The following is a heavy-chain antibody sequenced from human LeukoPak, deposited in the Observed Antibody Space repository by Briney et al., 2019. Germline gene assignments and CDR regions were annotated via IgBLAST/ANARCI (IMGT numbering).Heavy chain of an antibody. D-gene: IGHD3-16*01. V-gene: IGHV4-4*07. J-gene: IGHJ4*02. Sequence: SETLSLTCTVSGGSISSYYGSRSRQPAGKGLEWIGRIDTSGNTNYKPSLKSRVTMSVDTSKNQFSLKLSSVTAADTAVYYCARLSAVDLITFGGLALPGYFDYWGQGTLVTVSS. CDR1: GGSISSYY. CDR3: ARLSAVDLITFGGLALPGYFDY. CDR2: IDTSGNT.